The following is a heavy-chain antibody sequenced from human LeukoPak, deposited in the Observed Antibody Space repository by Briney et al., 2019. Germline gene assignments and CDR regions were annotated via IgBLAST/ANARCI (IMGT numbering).Heavy chain of an antibody. J-gene: IGHJ4*02. CDR2: FDPEDGET. CDR3: ATENLLEGRHFFDF. D-gene: IGHD3-3*01. Sequence: ASVKVSCKVSGDTLNDLSMHWVRQAPGKGLEWMGGFDPEDGETAYAQKFQGRVTMTEDTSTDTAYMELSSLTSDDTALYFCATENLLEGRHFFDFWGRGTLVTVSS. CDR1: GDTLNDLS. V-gene: IGHV1-24*01.